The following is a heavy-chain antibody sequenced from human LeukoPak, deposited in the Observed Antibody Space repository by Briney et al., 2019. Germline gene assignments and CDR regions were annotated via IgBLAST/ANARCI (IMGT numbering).Heavy chain of an antibody. CDR2: ISAYNGNT. Sequence: ASVKASCKASGYTFTSYGISWVRQAPGQGLEWMGWISAYNGNTNYAQKLQGRVTMTTDTSTSTAYMELRSLRSGDTAVYYCARDRYYYDSSGYPPPLDYWGQGTLVTVSS. CDR1: GYTFTSYG. V-gene: IGHV1-18*01. CDR3: ARDRYYYDSSGYPPPLDY. D-gene: IGHD3-22*01. J-gene: IGHJ4*02.